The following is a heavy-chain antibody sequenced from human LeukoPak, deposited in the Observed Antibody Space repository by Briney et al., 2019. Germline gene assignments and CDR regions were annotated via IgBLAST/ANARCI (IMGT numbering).Heavy chain of an antibody. CDR1: GYTFTSYG. J-gene: IGHJ4*02. CDR3: ARYYSSSSAMTLADY. D-gene: IGHD6-6*01. V-gene: IGHV1-18*01. Sequence: ASVKVSCKASGYTFTSYGISWVRQAPGQGLEWMGWISAYNGNTNYAQKLQGRVTMTTDTSTSTAYMELRSLRSDDTAVYYCARYYSSSSAMTLADYWGQGTLVTVSS. CDR2: ISAYNGNT.